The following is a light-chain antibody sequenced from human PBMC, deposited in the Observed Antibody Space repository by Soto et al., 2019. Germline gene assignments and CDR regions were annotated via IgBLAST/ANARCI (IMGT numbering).Light chain of an antibody. CDR1: SSDVGAYNF. V-gene: IGLV2-14*01. J-gene: IGLJ2*01. CDR2: DVS. Sequence: QSALTQPASVSGSPGQSITISCTGTSSDVGAYNFVSWYQQHPGKAPKLMIYDVSNRPSGVSNRFSGSKSVNTASLSISGLQAEDEADYYCSSYAGSSTLVVFGGGTKLTLL. CDR3: SSYAGSSTLVV.